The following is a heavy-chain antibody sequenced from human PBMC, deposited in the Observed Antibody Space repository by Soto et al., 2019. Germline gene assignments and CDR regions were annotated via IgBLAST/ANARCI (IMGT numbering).Heavy chain of an antibody. D-gene: IGHD3-16*01. CDR1: GGTFSSYT. V-gene: IGHV1-69*02. Sequence: QVQLVQSGAEVKKPGSSVKVSCKASGGTFSSYTISWVRQAPGQGLEWMGRIIPILGIANYAQKFQGRVTXXADKSTSKAYMELSSLRSEDTAVYYCAAAYVGNSAWGQGTLVTVSS. CDR3: AAAYVGNSA. J-gene: IGHJ4*02. CDR2: IIPILGIA.